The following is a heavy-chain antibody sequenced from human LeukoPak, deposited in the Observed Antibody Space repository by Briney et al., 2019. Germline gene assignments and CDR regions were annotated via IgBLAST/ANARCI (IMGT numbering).Heavy chain of an antibody. J-gene: IGHJ4*02. V-gene: IGHV1-3*01. CDR3: ARWKTAYCGGDCYRPLDY. D-gene: IGHD2-21*02. CDR2: INAGNGNT. Sequence: ASVKVSCKASGYTFTSYAMHWVRQAPGQRLEWMGWINAGNGNTKYSQMFQGRVTITRDTSASTAYMELSSLRSEDTAVYYCARWKTAYCGGDCYRPLDYWGQGTLVTVSS. CDR1: GYTFTSYA.